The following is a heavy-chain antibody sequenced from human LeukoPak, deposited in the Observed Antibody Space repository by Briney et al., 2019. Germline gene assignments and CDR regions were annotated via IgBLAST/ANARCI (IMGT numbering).Heavy chain of an antibody. V-gene: IGHV3-48*01. D-gene: IGHD2-2*01. CDR3: AREFDQAFYYYMDV. J-gene: IGHJ6*03. CDR2: ISSSSSTR. Sequence: GGSLRLSCAASGFTFGSYSMNWVHQAPGKGLEWFSYISSSSSTRYYADSVKGRFTISRDNAKNSLYLQMNSLRAEDTAVYYCAREFDQAFYYYMDVWGKGTTVTVSS. CDR1: GFTFGSYS.